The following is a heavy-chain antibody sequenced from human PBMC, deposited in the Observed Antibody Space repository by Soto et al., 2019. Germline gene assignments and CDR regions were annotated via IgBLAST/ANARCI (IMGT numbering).Heavy chain of an antibody. CDR3: ARGGFGENPYGMDV. J-gene: IGHJ6*02. V-gene: IGHV5-10-1*01. D-gene: IGHD3-10*01. CDR1: GYSFTSYW. Sequence: GESLTISCNGSGYSFTSYWISWVRQRPGKGLEWMGRIDPSDSYTNYSPSFQGHVTISADKSISTAYLQWSSLKASDTAMYYCARGGFGENPYGMDVWGQGTTVTVSS. CDR2: IDPSDSYT.